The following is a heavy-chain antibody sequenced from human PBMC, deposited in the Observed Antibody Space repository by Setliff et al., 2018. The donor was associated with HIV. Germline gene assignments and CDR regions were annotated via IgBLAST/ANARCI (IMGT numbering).Heavy chain of an antibody. D-gene: IGHD1-7*01. Sequence: WASVKVSCKASGYTFTDYAMHWVRQAPGQRLEWVGWINVVNGNIKYSQKFQGRVTIIRDTSASTAYMELSSLRSEDTAVYYCARAHLTGTTVGLADYWGQGTLVTVSS. CDR1: GYTFTDYA. CDR2: INVVNGNI. J-gene: IGHJ4*02. CDR3: ARAHLTGTTVGLADY. V-gene: IGHV1-3*01.